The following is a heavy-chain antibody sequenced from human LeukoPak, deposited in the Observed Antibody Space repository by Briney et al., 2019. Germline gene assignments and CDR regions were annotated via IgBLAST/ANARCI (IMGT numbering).Heavy chain of an antibody. CDR3: AKDNGDYGFDY. Sequence: GGSLRLSCAASGFTFSSYAMHWVRQAPGKGLEWVSALSGSGGSTYYADSVKGRFTISRDNSKNTLYLQMSSLRAEDTAVYYCAKDNGDYGFDYWGQGTLATVSS. J-gene: IGHJ4*02. CDR2: LSGSGGST. CDR1: GFTFSSYA. D-gene: IGHD4-17*01. V-gene: IGHV3-23*01.